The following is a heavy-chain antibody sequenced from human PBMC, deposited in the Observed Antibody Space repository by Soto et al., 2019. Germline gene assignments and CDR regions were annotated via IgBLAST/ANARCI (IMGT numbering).Heavy chain of an antibody. D-gene: IGHD4-17*01. CDR3: ARDEGDYGDYVLGNWFDP. V-gene: IGHV3-48*02. CDR1: GFTFSSYS. CDR2: ISSSSSTI. J-gene: IGHJ5*02. Sequence: EVQLVESGGGLVQPGGSLRLSCAASGFTFSSYSMNWVRQAPGKGLEWVSYISSSSSTIYYADSVKGRFTISRDNAKNSLYLQMNSLRDEDTAVYYCARDEGDYGDYVLGNWFDPWGQGTLVTVSS.